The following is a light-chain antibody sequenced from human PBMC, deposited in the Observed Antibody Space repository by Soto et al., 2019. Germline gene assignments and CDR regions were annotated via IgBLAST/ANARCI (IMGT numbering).Light chain of an antibody. J-gene: IGLJ3*02. Sequence: QSVLTQPASVSGSPGQSITISCTGTSSDVGGYNYVSRYQQHPGKAPKLMIYEVCNRPSGVSNRFSGSKSGNTASLTISGLQAEDEADYYCSSYTSSSTWVFGGGTKLTVL. V-gene: IGLV2-14*01. CDR1: SSDVGGYNY. CDR3: SSYTSSSTWV. CDR2: EVC.